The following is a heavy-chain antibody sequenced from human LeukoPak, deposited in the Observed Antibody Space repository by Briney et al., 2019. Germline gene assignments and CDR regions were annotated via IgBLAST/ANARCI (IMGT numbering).Heavy chain of an antibody. V-gene: IGHV3-30-3*01. CDR1: GFTFSSYA. J-gene: IGHJ4*02. CDR3: ARVMDAGGYFDY. D-gene: IGHD3-16*01. CDR2: ISYDGSNK. Sequence: GGSLRLSCAASGFTFSSYAMHWVRQAPGKGLEWVAVISYDGSNKYYADSVKGRFTISRDNSKNTLYLQMNSPRAEDTAVYYCARVMDAGGYFDYWGQGTLVTVSS.